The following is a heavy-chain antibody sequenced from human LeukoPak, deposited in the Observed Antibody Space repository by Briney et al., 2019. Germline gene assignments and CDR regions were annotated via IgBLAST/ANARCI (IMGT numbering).Heavy chain of an antibody. D-gene: IGHD3-10*01. V-gene: IGHV4-39*02. CDR2: IYYSGST. J-gene: IGHJ4*02. Sequence: SETLSLTCTVSGGSISSSSYYWGWIRQPPGKGLEWIGSIYYSGSTYYNPSLKSRVTISVDTSKNQFSLKLSSVTAAETAVYYCARDFSYSVSGSYSHFDYWGQGTLVTVSS. CDR3: ARDFSYSVSGSYSHFDY. CDR1: GGSISSSSYY.